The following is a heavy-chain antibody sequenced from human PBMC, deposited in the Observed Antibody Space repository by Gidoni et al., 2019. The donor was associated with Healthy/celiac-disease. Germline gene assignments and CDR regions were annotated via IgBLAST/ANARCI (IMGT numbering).Heavy chain of an antibody. CDR2: INHSGST. D-gene: IGHD6-19*01. Sequence: QVQLQQWGAGLLKPSETLSLTCAVYGGSFSGYYWRWIRQPPGKGLEWIGEINHSGSTNYNPSLKSRVTISVDTSKNQFSLKLSSVTAADTAVYYCARSQKGWDPSPTYYFDYWGQGTLVTVSS. CDR3: ARSQKGWDPSPTYYFDY. J-gene: IGHJ4*02. CDR1: GGSFSGYY. V-gene: IGHV4-34*01.